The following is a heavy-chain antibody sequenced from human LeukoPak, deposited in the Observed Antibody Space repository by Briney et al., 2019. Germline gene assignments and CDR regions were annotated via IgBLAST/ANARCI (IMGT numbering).Heavy chain of an antibody. J-gene: IGHJ4*02. Sequence: SETLSLTCTVSGGSISSSSYYWGWIRQPPGKGLEWIGSIYYSGSTYYNPSLKSRVTISVDTSKNQFSLKLSSVTAADTAVYYCASPGLFGAGAGKPDYWGQGTLVTVSS. CDR3: ASPGLFGAGAGKPDY. CDR1: GGSISSSSYY. V-gene: IGHV4-39*01. D-gene: IGHD6-13*01. CDR2: IYYSGST.